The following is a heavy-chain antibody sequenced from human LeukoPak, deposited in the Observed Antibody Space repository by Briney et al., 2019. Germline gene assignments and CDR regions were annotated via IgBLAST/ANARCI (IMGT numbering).Heavy chain of an antibody. Sequence: GESLKISCKGSGYSFTSYWIGWVRQMPGKRLERMGIIYPGDSDTRYSPSFQGQVTISADKSISTAYLQWSSLQALVTAMYYCVSRAHIFDWLIYWGQGTLVTVSS. J-gene: IGHJ4*02. D-gene: IGHD3-9*01. CDR1: GYSFTSYW. CDR3: VSRAHIFDWLIY. CDR2: IYPGDSDT. V-gene: IGHV5-51*01.